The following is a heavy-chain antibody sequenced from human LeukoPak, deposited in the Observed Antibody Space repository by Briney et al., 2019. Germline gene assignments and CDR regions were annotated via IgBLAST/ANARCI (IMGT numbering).Heavy chain of an antibody. V-gene: IGHV4-34*01. CDR2: INHSGST. D-gene: IGHD3-10*01. CDR3: ASPWGYGSGI. J-gene: IGHJ4*02. CDR1: GGSFSGYY. Sequence: PSETLSLTCAVYGGSFSGYYWSWIRQPPGKGLEWIGEINHSGSTNYNPSLKSRVTISVDTSKKQFSLKLSSVTAADTAMYYCASPWGYGSGIWGKGTLVTVS.